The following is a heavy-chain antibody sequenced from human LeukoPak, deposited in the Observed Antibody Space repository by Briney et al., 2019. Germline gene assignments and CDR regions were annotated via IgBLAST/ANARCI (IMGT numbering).Heavy chain of an antibody. D-gene: IGHD6-19*01. J-gene: IGHJ4*02. Sequence: SETLSLTCTVSGGSISSYYWSWIRQPPGKGLEWIGYIYYSGSTNYNPSLKSRVTISVDTSKNQFSLKLSSVTAADTAVYYCARVKYSRGWFDYWGQGTLVTVSS. CDR2: IYYSGST. CDR1: GGSISSYY. CDR3: ARVKYSRGWFDY. V-gene: IGHV4-59*01.